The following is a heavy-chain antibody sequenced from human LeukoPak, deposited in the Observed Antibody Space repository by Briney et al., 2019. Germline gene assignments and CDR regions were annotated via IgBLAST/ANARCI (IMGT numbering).Heavy chain of an antibody. J-gene: IGHJ4*02. V-gene: IGHV4-59*01. CDR3: ARWRLLFFDY. CDR1: GGSISSYY. CDR2: IYYSGST. D-gene: IGHD5/OR15-5a*01. Sequence: SETLSLTCTVSGGSISSYYWSWIRQPPGKGLEWIGYIYYSGSTNYNPSLKSRVTISVDTSKNQFSLKLSSVTAADTAAYYCARWRLLFFDYWGQGTLVTVSS.